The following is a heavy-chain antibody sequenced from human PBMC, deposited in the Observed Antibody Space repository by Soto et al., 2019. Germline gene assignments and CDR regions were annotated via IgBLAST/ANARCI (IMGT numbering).Heavy chain of an antibody. CDR3: ARGNYGMDV. J-gene: IGHJ6*02. CDR2: IIGSGTTM. CDR1: GFTFSDYY. Sequence: GGSLRLSCAASGFTFSDYYMTWIHQAPGKRLEWVSYIIGSGTTMYYADSVKGRFTISRDNAKNSLYLQMNSLRGEDTAVYYCARGNYGMDVWGQGTTVTVSS. V-gene: IGHV3-11*01.